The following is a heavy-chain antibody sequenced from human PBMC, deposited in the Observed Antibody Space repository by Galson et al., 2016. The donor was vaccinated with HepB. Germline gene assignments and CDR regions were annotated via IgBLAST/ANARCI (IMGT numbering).Heavy chain of an antibody. CDR3: VKDFWTRNSHGYFFS. V-gene: IGHV3-30*18. CDR1: EFTFSSYG. Sequence: SLRLSCAASEFTFSSYGMHWVRQAPGKGLEWVAVISHDGSNKYYADSVKGRFTISRDNSKNTLYLQMNSLRGEDTAVYSCVKDFWTRNSHGYFFSWGQGTL. CDR2: ISHDGSNK. D-gene: IGHD3/OR15-3a*01. J-gene: IGHJ4*02.